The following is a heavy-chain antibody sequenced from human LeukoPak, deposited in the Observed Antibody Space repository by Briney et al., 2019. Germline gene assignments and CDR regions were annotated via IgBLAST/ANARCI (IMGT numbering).Heavy chain of an antibody. D-gene: IGHD6-13*01. Sequence: GESLQISCKGSGYSFTSYWIGWVRQMPGKGLEWMGIIYPGDSDTRYSPSFQGQVTISADKSISTAYLQWSSLKASDTAMYYCARFAGTYYYYMDVWGKGTTVTISS. V-gene: IGHV5-51*01. CDR1: GYSFTSYW. CDR2: IYPGDSDT. J-gene: IGHJ6*03. CDR3: ARFAGTYYYYMDV.